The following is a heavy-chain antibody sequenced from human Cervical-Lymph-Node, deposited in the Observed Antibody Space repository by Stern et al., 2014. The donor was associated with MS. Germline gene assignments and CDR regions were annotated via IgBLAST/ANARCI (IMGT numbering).Heavy chain of an antibody. J-gene: IGHJ4*02. CDR1: GYTFISYN. CDR2: ISPKIGNT. Sequence: VQLVESGAEVKKPGASVKVSCKTSGYTFISYNIHWVRQAPGQGLEWMGAISPKIGNTDYAQNFQGRVSVTRDTSTTTLNMELSSLTSEDTAIYYCARKPANNSFDYWGQGTLVAVSS. CDR3: ARKPANNSFDY. V-gene: IGHV1-46*01.